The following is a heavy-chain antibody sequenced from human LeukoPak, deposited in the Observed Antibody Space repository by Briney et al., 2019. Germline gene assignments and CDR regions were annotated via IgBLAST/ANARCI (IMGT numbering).Heavy chain of an antibody. D-gene: IGHD2-8*01. V-gene: IGHV3-9*01. CDR3: AKGRYCTNGVCYMVLDY. J-gene: IGHJ4*02. CDR2: ISWNSGSI. Sequence: GGSLGLSCAASGFTFDDYAMHWVRQAPGKGLEWVSGISWNSGSIGYADSVKGRFTISRDNAKNSLYLQMNSLRAEDTALYYCAKGRYCTNGVCYMVLDYWGQGALVTVSS. CDR1: GFTFDDYA.